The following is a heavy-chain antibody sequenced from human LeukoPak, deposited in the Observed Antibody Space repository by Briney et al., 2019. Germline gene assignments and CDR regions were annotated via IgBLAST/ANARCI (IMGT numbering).Heavy chain of an antibody. CDR3: AKAGTTGIHHWFDP. J-gene: IGHJ5*02. Sequence: PSETLSLTCVVSGYSISNDYYWGWLRQPPGEGLEWIGNIYHSGGSYYNPALKSRVTILVDTSKNQFSLKLSSVTAADTAVYYCAKAGTTGIHHWFDPWGQGNLVTVSS. CDR2: IYHSGGS. CDR1: GYSISNDYY. D-gene: IGHD1-1*01. V-gene: IGHV4-38-2*01.